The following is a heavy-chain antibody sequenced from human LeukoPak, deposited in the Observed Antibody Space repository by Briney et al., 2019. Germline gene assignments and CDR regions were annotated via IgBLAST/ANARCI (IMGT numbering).Heavy chain of an antibody. J-gene: IGHJ6*02. CDR1: GYTFTGYY. Sequence: GASVKVSCKASGYTFTGYYMHWVRQAPGQGLEWMGWINPNSGGTNYAQKFQGRVTMTGDTSISTAYMELSRLRSDDTAVYYCARDLSQLDYGMDVWGQGTTVTVSS. D-gene: IGHD2-2*01. CDR2: INPNSGGT. CDR3: ARDLSQLDYGMDV. V-gene: IGHV1-2*02.